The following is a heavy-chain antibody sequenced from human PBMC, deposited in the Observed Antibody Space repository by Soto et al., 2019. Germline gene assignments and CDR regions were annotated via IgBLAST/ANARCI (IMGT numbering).Heavy chain of an antibody. J-gene: IGHJ6*02. CDR2: IAYDGNDK. V-gene: IGHV3-30*03. Sequence: QAQLVESGGGVVQPGRSLRLSCAASEFTFNTYAMDWVRQAPGKGLEWVAVIAYDGNDKYYADSVKGQFTISRDNSKNALYLQRNTLRPEDPAMYYCARDVGNYVPYYYGMDVWGQGTTVTVSS. CDR1: EFTFNTYA. CDR3: ARDVGNYVPYYYGMDV. D-gene: IGHD1-7*01.